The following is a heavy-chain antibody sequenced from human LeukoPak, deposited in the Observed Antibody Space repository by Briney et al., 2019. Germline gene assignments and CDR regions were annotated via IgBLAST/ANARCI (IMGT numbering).Heavy chain of an antibody. D-gene: IGHD2-2*01. CDR1: NYKLSDYG. V-gene: IGHV1-18*01. CDR2: ISGDNSNT. J-gene: IGHJ6*04. CDR3: ARIFCSSSNCYSRGMDV. Sequence: ASVKVSCKASNYKLSDYGISWVRQAPGEGLEWMGWISGDNSNTKYTQKLQGGVTMSTDTFTSTAFMELTSLRSDDTAVYYCARIFCSSSNCYSRGMDVWGKGTTVTVSS.